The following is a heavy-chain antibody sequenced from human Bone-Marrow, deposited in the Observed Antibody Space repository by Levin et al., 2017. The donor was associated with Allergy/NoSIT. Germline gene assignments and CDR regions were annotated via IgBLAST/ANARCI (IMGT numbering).Heavy chain of an antibody. J-gene: IGHJ3*02. D-gene: IGHD3-16*02. CDR2: ISGSDTST. V-gene: IGHV3-23*01. CDR3: AKDRVGVLADAFDI. Sequence: GESLKISCAASGFIFSNYVMTWVRQAPGKGLEWVSTISGSDTSTYYAESVKGRFTISRDNSKDTLYLQMNSLRAEDTALYYCAKDRVGVLADAFDIWGRGRMVAVSA. CDR1: GFIFSNYV.